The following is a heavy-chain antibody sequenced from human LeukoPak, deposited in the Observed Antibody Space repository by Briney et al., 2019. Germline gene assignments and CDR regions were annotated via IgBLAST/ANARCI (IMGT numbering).Heavy chain of an antibody. CDR3: ARQLPAGIAAAGTDY. CDR1: GDSISGSTYY. CDR2: IYYSGTT. J-gene: IGHJ4*02. Sequence: SETLSLTCTVSGDSISGSTYYWGWIRQPPGKGLDWMGSIYYSGTTYYNPSLESRVTMSVNTAKNQFSLKVSSVTATDTAVYYCARQLPAGIAAAGTDYWGQGTLVTVSS. V-gene: IGHV4-39*01. D-gene: IGHD6-13*01.